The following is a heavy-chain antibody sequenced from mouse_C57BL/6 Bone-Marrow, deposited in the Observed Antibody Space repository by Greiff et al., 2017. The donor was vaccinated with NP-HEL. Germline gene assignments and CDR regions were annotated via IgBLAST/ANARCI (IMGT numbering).Heavy chain of an antibody. CDR2: INPSNGGT. CDR1: GYTFTSYW. D-gene: IGHD2-4*01. V-gene: IGHV1-53*01. CDR3: ARDDYDQAWFAY. Sequence: VQLQQPGTELVKPGASVKLSCKASGYTFTSYWMHWVKQRPGQGLEWIGNINPSNGGTNYNEKFNSKATLTVDKSSSTAYMQLSSLTSEDSAVYYCARDDYDQAWFAYWGQGTLVTVSA. J-gene: IGHJ3*01.